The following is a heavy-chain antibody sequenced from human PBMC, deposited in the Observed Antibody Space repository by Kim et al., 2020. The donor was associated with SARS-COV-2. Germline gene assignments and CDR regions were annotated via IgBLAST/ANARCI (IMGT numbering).Heavy chain of an antibody. V-gene: IGHV1-69*13. J-gene: IGHJ4*02. CDR1: GGTFSSYA. D-gene: IGHD6-13*01. CDR2: IIPIFGTA. CDR3: ARVSGSIAAAGSTWGFDY. Sequence: SVKVSCKASGGTFSSYAISWVRQAPGQGLEWMGGIIPIFGTANYAQKFQGRVTITADESTSTAYMELSSLRSEDTAVYYCARVSGSIAAAGSTWGFDYWGQGTLVTVSS.